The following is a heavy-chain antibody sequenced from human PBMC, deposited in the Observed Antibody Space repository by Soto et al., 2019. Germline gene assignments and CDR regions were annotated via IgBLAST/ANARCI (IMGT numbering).Heavy chain of an antibody. CDR2: IYPGDSDT. J-gene: IGHJ6*02. V-gene: IGHV5-51*01. CDR1: GYSFTNYW. CDR3: ARHNSNYYFGLDV. Sequence: PGESLKISCKGSGYSFTNYWIGWVRQMPGKGLEWMGIIYPGDSDTRYSPSFQGQVTISADKSISTAYLQWSSLKASDTAMYYWARHNSNYYFGLDVWGQGTTVTVSS. D-gene: IGHD4-4*01.